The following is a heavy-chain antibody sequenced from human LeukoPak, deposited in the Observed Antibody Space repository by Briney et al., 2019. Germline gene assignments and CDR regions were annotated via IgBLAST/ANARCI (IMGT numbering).Heavy chain of an antibody. D-gene: IGHD1-26*01. V-gene: IGHV3-48*01. Sequence: GGSLRLSCAASGFTFSSYSMNWVRQAPGKGLEWVSYISSSSSTIYYADSVKGRFTISRDNAKNSLYLQMNSLIAEDTAVYYCARDSAELEAFLYYYYMDVWGKGTTVTVSS. CDR3: ARDSAELEAFLYYYYMDV. J-gene: IGHJ6*03. CDR1: GFTFSSYS. CDR2: ISSSSSTI.